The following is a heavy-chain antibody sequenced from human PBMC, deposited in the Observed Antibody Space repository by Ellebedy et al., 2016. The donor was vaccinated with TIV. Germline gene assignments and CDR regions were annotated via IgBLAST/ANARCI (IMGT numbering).Heavy chain of an antibody. V-gene: IGHV3-30-3*01. CDR1: EFIFSSYA. J-gene: IGHJ4*02. Sequence: GESLKISXAASEFIFSSYAMHWVRQAPGKGLEWVAVISYDGSNKYYADSVKGRFTISRDNSKNTLYLQMNSLRAEDTAVYYCARDRVHYAHFDYWGQGTLVTVSS. CDR3: ARDRVHYAHFDY. D-gene: IGHD4-17*01. CDR2: ISYDGSNK.